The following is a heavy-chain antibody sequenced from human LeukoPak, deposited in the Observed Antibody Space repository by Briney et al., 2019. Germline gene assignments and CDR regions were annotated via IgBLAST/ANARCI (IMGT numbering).Heavy chain of an antibody. Sequence: KPSETLSLTCTVSGVSISSGYYWGWIRQPPGKGLEWIGSIYHSGSTYYNPSLKSRVTISVDTSKNQFSLKLSSVTAADTAVYYCARDPGRYYYYYMDVWGKGTTVTVSS. CDR1: GVSISSGYY. CDR2: IYHSGST. J-gene: IGHJ6*03. CDR3: ARDPGRYYYYYMDV. V-gene: IGHV4-38-2*02.